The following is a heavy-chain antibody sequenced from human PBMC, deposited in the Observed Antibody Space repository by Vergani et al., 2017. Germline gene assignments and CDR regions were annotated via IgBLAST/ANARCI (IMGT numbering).Heavy chain of an antibody. V-gene: IGHV4-38-2*02. D-gene: IGHD3-10*01. J-gene: IGHJ4*02. CDR2: IYHSGST. Sequence: QVQLQESGPGLVKPPETLSLTCAVSGDSISSGYYWGWIRQPPGKGLEWIGSIYHSGSTYYNPSLKSRVTISVDTSKNQFSLKLSSVTAADTAVYYCARDGTMVRGVIPLDYWGQGTLVTVSS. CDR3: ARDGTMVRGVIPLDY. CDR1: GDSISSGYY.